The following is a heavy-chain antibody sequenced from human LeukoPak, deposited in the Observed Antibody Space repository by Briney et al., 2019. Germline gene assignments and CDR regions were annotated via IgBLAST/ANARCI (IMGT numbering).Heavy chain of an antibody. D-gene: IGHD1-26*01. CDR2: IYHRGST. CDR1: GYSISSGNY. Sequence: SETLSLTCTVSGYSISSGNYWGWIRQPPGKGLEWIGSIYHRGSTYYNPSLKSRVTISVDTSKNQFSLKLSSVTAADTAVYYCAREVSFGSHQYYYMDVWGKGTTVTVSS. V-gene: IGHV4-38-2*02. CDR3: AREVSFGSHQYYYMDV. J-gene: IGHJ6*03.